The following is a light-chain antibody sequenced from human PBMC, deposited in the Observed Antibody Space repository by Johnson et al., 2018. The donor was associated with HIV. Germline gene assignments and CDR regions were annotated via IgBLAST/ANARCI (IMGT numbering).Light chain of an antibody. Sequence: QSVLTQPPSVSAAPGQKVTISCSGSSSNIGNNYVSWYQQLPGTAPKLLIYDNNKRPSGIPDRFSGSKYGTSGTLAITGLPTGDEADYYCGTWDSSLSAYVFGTGTKVTVL. V-gene: IGLV1-51*01. CDR3: GTWDSSLSAYV. J-gene: IGLJ1*01. CDR1: SSNIGNNY. CDR2: DNN.